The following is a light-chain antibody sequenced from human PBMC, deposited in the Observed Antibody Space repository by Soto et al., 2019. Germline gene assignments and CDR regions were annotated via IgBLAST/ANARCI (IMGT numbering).Light chain of an antibody. CDR2: EVT. CDR3: SSYTSSSTLV. Sequence: QSVLTQPPSVSAAPGQKVTIACSGSSSNIGNNHVSWYQQVPGTAPKLMIYEVTNRSSGVSNRFSGSKSGNTASLTISGLHTEDEADYYCSSYTSSSTLVFGGGTKVTVL. J-gene: IGLJ3*02. CDR1: SSNIGNNH. V-gene: IGLV2-14*01.